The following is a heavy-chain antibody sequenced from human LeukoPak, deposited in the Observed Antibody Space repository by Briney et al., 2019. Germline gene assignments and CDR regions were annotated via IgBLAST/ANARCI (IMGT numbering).Heavy chain of an antibody. J-gene: IGHJ3*02. CDR1: GGTFSSYA. D-gene: IGHD2-2*01. Sequence: SVKVSCKASGGTFSSYAISWVRQAPGQGLEWMGGIIPIFGTANYAQKFQGRVTITADESTSTAYMGLSSLRSEDTAVYYCARGPPIYCSSTSCYYAFDIWGQGTMVTVSS. V-gene: IGHV1-69*13. CDR2: IIPIFGTA. CDR3: ARGPPIYCSSTSCYYAFDI.